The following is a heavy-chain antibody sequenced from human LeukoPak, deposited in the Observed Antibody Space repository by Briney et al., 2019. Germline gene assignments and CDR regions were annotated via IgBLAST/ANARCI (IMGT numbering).Heavy chain of an antibody. CDR3: AATGDILTGDAFDI. V-gene: IGHV1-58*01. CDR1: GFTFTSSA. CDR2: IVVGSGNT. D-gene: IGHD3-9*01. J-gene: IGHJ3*02. Sequence: GTSVKVSCKASGFTFTSSAAQWVRQARGQRLEWIGWIVVGSGNTNYAQKFQERVTITRDMSTSTAYMELSSLRSEDTAVYYCAATGDILTGDAFDIWGQGTMVTVSS.